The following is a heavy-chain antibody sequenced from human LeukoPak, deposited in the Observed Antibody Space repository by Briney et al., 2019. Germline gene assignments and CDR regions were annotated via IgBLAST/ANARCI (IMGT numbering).Heavy chain of an antibody. V-gene: IGHV6-1*01. J-gene: IGHJ4*02. D-gene: IGHD2-2*01. CDR1: GDSLFTNGVA. CDR2: TYYRSKWSF. Sequence: SQTLSLTCDISGDSLFTNGVAWTWIRQSPSRGLEWLGRTYYRSKWSFEYAVSVKSRLSINADTSKNQFSLHLTSVTPEDTAVYYCARGKYTSFDNWGQGTLVTVSS. CDR3: ARGKYTSFDN.